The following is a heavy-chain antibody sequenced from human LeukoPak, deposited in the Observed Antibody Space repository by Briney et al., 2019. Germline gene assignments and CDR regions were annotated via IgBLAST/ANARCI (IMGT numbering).Heavy chain of an antibody. CDR1: GGSISSYY. Sequence: PSETLSLTCTVSGGSISSYYWSWIRQPPGKGLEWIGYIYYSGSTNYNPSLKSRVTISVDTSKNQFSLKLSSVTAADTAVYYCARHRKGFWSGYYSYYYYYGMDVWGQGTTVTVSS. V-gene: IGHV4-59*08. CDR2: IYYSGST. D-gene: IGHD3-3*01. J-gene: IGHJ6*02. CDR3: ARHRKGFWSGYYSYYYYYGMDV.